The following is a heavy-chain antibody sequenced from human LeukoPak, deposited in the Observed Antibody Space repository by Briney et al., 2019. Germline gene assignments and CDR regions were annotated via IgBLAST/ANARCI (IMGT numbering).Heavy chain of an antibody. J-gene: IGHJ4*02. D-gene: IGHD6-13*01. CDR2: ISSSSSYI. V-gene: IGHV3-21*01. CDR3: ARGLAAAGDY. Sequence: GGSLRLPCAASGFTFSSYSMNWVRQAPGKGLEWVSSISSSSSYIYYADSVKGRFTISRDNAKNSLYPQMNSLRAEDTAVYYCARGLAAAGDYWGQGTLVTVSS. CDR1: GFTFSSYS.